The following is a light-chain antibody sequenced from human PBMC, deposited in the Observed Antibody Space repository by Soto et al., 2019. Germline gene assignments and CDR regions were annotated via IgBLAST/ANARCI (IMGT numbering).Light chain of an antibody. CDR1: SSNIGAGYD. J-gene: IGLJ1*01. CDR3: PSYVANRRWV. CDR2: ANN. Sequence: QSALTQPPSVSGAPGQRVTISCTGSSSNIGAGYDVHWYQQFPGTAPKLLIYANNNRPSGVPDRFSASKSGNSASLAASGLQADDEADYYCPSYVANRRWVFGAGTKVTVL. V-gene: IGLV1-40*01.